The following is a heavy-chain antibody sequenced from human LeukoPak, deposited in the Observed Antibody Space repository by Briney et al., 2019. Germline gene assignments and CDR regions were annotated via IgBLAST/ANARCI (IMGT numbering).Heavy chain of an antibody. CDR2: IFTTGNT. Sequence: PSETLSLTCTVSGGSISSHYWSWIRKPAGKGLEWIGRIFTTGNTNVNPYYNPSLKSRVTMSLDTSKNQFSLKVSSVTAAVTAVYYCARDSPYSSGWDYYMDVWGKGTTVTVSS. V-gene: IGHV4-4*07. J-gene: IGHJ6*03. D-gene: IGHD6-19*01. CDR3: ARDSPYSSGWDYYMDV. CDR1: GGSISSHY.